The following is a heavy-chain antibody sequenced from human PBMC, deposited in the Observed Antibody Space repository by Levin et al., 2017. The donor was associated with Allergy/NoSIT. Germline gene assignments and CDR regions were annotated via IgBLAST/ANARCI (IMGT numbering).Heavy chain of an antibody. CDR3: ARDLGRTNGWSDGLGFDS. Sequence: GESLKISCKASGYTFTDYYFHWVRQAPGQGPEWLGWIDPNSGDTNYAQKFQGRVSVTRDTSISTVSMELSRLKFDDTAVYYCARDLGRTNGWSDGLGFDSWGQGTLVTVSS. J-gene: IGHJ4*02. CDR2: IDPNSGDT. D-gene: IGHD6-19*01. CDR1: GYTFTDYY. V-gene: IGHV1-2*02.